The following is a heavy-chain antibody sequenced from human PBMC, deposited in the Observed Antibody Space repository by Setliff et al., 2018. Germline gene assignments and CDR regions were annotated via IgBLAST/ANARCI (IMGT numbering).Heavy chain of an antibody. V-gene: IGHV1-46*01. D-gene: IGHD3-22*01. J-gene: IGHJ6*02. CDR1: GYTFTSYY. CDR3: ATRRHYYDSSGYRYYYYYYGMDV. CDR2: INPSGGST. Sequence: ASVKVSCKASGYTFTSYYMHWVRQAPGQGLEWMGIINPSGGSTSYAQKFQGRVTMTRDTSTSTVYMELSSLRSEDTAVYYCATRRHYYDSSGYRYYYYYYGMDVWAKGPRSPSP.